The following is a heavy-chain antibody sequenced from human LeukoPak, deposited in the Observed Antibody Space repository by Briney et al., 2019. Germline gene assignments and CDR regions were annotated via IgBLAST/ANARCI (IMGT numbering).Heavy chain of an antibody. CDR1: GYTFTSYG. J-gene: IGHJ4*02. D-gene: IGHD2-21*02. V-gene: IGHV1-18*01. CDR2: ISAYNGNT. Sequence: GPSVKVSCKASGYTFTSYGISWVRQPPGQGLEWVGWISAYNGNTNYAQKLQGRVTMTTDTSTSTAYMDLRSLRSDDTAVYYCARDRGDYKTYDYWGQGTLVTVSS. CDR3: ARDRGDYKTYDY.